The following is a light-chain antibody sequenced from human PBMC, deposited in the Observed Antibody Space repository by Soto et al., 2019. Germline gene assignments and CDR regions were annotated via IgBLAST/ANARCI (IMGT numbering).Light chain of an antibody. J-gene: IGKJ2*02. CDR3: QQYNSYPCT. CDR2: DAS. Sequence: DIQMTLSPSTLSASVGDRVTITCRASQSISRWVAWYQQKPGKAPRLLIYDASSLESGVPSRFSGSGSGTEFTLTISSLQPDDFATYYCQQYNSYPCTFGQGTNLEIK. CDR1: QSISRW. V-gene: IGKV1-5*01.